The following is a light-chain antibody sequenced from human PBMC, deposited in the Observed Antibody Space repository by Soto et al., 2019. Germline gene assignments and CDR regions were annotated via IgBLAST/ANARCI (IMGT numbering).Light chain of an antibody. J-gene: IGLJ3*02. CDR3: SSYTLRNTLVL. CDR2: EVS. Sequence: QSALTQPASVSGSPGQSITISCTGTSSDVGGYNFVSWYQQHPVKAPRLIIYEVSSRPSGVSYRFSGSKSGNTASLTISGLQAEDEADYYCSSYTLRNTLVLFGGGTKLTVL. CDR1: SSDVGGYNF. V-gene: IGLV2-14*01.